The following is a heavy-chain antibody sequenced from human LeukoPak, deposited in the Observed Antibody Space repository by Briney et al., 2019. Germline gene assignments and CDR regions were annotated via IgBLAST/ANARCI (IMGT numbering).Heavy chain of an antibody. Sequence: GGSLRLSCAGSGFTFRSHWMTWVRQAPGKGLEWVASIKDDGSEKHYVDSVSGRFTISRDNDKNSLHLQMSSLRAEDTAVYYCARKGITISGVLVYHYSGLDVWGQGTTVTVSS. CDR3: ARKGITISGVLVYHYSGLDV. V-gene: IGHV3-7*01. J-gene: IGHJ6*02. CDR1: GFTFRSHW. CDR2: IKDDGSEK. D-gene: IGHD3-3*01.